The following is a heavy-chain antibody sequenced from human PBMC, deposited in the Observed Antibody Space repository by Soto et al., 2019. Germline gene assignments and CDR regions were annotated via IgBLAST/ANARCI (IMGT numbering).Heavy chain of an antibody. Sequence: WRWIRQSPGKGLEWIGFIYYGGSTNYNPSLKSRVTISVDTPKNQFSLKLSSVTAADTAVHYCAKNWIWGSLVHWGQGTLVTVTS. CDR2: IYYGGST. J-gene: IGHJ4*02. D-gene: IGHD7-27*01. V-gene: IGHV4-59*08. CDR3: AKNWIWGSLVH.